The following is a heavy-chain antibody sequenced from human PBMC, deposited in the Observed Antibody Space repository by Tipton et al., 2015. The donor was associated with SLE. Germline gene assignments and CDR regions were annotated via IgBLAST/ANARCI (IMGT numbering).Heavy chain of an antibody. J-gene: IGHJ6*02. CDR3: ARGAIYYYYGMDV. CDR1: GFTFSSNA. V-gene: IGHV3-48*04. CDR2: ISSSSHTI. Sequence: SLRLSCAASGFTFSSNAINWVRQTPGKGLEWISYISSSSHTIHYSDSVKGRFTISRDNAKNSLYLQMNSLRAEDTAVYYCARGAIYYYYGMDVWGQGTTVTVSS. D-gene: IGHD3-3*01.